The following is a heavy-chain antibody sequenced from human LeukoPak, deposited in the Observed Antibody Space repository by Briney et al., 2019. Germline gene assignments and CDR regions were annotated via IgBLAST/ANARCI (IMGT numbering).Heavy chain of an antibody. CDR2: IKQDGSEK. V-gene: IGHV3-7*01. Sequence: QPGGSLRLSCAASRFTFSSYWMSWVRQAPGKGLEWVANIKQDGSEKYYVDSVKGRFTISRDNAKTSLYLQMNSLRAEDTAVYYCARHLSGVTGYTYGRGIDYWGQGTLVTVSS. D-gene: IGHD5-18*01. CDR1: RFTFSSYW. J-gene: IGHJ4*02. CDR3: ARHLSGVTGYTYGRGIDY.